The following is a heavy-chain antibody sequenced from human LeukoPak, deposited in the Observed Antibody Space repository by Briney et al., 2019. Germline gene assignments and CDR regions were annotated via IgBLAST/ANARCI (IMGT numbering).Heavy chain of an antibody. CDR2: IKQDGSEK. Sequence: GGSLRLSCAASGFTFSSYWMSWVRQAPGKGLEWVANIKQDGSEKYYVDSVKGRFTISRDNAKNSLYLQMNSLRAEDTAVYYCARDFTDTAMVLDLSPGIDYWGQGTLVTVSS. CDR3: ARDFTDTAMVLDLSPGIDY. CDR1: GFTFSSYW. J-gene: IGHJ4*02. V-gene: IGHV3-7*01. D-gene: IGHD5-18*01.